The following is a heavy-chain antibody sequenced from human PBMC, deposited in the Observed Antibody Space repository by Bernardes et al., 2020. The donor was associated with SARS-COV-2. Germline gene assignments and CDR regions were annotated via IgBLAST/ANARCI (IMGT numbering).Heavy chain of an antibody. J-gene: IGHJ5*02. D-gene: IGHD3-22*01. CDR3: ARGAHKYYYDSSGPPRFDP. Sequence: TLSLTCAVYGGSFSGYYWSWIRQPPGKGLEWIGEINHSGSTNYNPSLKSRVTISVDTSKNQFSLKLSSVTAADTAVYYCARGAHKYYYDSSGPPRFDPWGQGTLVTVSS. CDR1: GGSFSGYY. CDR2: INHSGST. V-gene: IGHV4-34*01.